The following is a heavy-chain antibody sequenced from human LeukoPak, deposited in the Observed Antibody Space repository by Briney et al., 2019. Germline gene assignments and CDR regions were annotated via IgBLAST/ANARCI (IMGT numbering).Heavy chain of an antibody. Sequence: ASVKVSCKASGYTFTGYYLHWVRQAPGQGLEWMGWISPNSGDTNYAQKFLGRVTMTRDTSISTVYMELSRLTFDDTAVYSCARVSPATGNFIDYRGQGTLVTVSS. D-gene: IGHD4-23*01. CDR1: GYTFTGYY. CDR3: ARVSPATGNFIDY. V-gene: IGHV1-2*02. CDR2: ISPNSGDT. J-gene: IGHJ4*02.